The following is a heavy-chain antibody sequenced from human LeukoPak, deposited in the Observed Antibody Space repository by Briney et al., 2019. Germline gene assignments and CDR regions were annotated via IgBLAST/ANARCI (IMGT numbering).Heavy chain of an antibody. CDR3: ARDRDYSNYGYYYYYMDV. D-gene: IGHD4-11*01. Sequence: PGGSLRLSCAASGFTFSSYWMSWVRQAPGKGLEWVANIKQDGSEKYYVDSVKGRFTISRDNAKNSLYLQMSSLRAEDTAVYYCARDRDYSNYGYYYYYMDVWGKGTTVTVSS. CDR2: IKQDGSEK. CDR1: GFTFSSYW. V-gene: IGHV3-7*01. J-gene: IGHJ6*03.